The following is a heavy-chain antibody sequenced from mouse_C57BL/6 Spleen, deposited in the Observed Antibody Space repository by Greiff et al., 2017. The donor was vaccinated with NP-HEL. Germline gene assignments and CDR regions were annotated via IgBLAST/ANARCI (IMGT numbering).Heavy chain of an antibody. V-gene: IGHV14-4*01. Sequence: EVQRVESGAELARPGASVKLSCTASGFNIKDDYMHWVKQRPEQGLEWIGWIDPENGDTEYASKFQGKATITADTSSNTAYLQLSSLTSEDTAVYYCTKGGYWGQGTTLTVSS. J-gene: IGHJ2*01. CDR3: TKGGY. CDR1: GFNIKDDY. CDR2: IDPENGDT.